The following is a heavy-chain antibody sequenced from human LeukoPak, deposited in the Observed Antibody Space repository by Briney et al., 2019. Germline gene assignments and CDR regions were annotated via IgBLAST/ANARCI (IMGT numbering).Heavy chain of an antibody. Sequence: QAGGSLRLSCAASGFTFSSYAMHWVRQAPGKGLEWVAVISGDGSNKYYADSVKGRFTISRDNSKNTLYLQMNSLRAEDTAVYYCERDQRGSSWNPPGMDVWGQGTTVTVSS. CDR3: ERDQRGSSWNPPGMDV. D-gene: IGHD6-13*01. CDR2: ISGDGSNK. J-gene: IGHJ6*02. CDR1: GFTFSSYA. V-gene: IGHV3-30-3*01.